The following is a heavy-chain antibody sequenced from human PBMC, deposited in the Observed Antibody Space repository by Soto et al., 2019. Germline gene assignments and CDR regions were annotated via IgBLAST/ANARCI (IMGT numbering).Heavy chain of an antibody. CDR1: GYSISSGYY. CDR3: ARVKQWLAWFDP. D-gene: IGHD6-19*01. Sequence: SETLSLTCAVSGYSISSGYYWGWIRQPPGKGLEWIGSIYHSGSTYYNPSLKSRVTISVDTSKNQFSLKLSPVTAADTAVYYCARVKQWLAWFDPWGQGTLVTVSS. V-gene: IGHV4-38-2*01. CDR2: IYHSGST. J-gene: IGHJ5*02.